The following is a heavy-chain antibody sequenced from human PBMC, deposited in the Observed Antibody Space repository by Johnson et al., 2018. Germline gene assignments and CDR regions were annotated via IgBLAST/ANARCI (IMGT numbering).Heavy chain of an antibody. CDR1: GFTFSNYW. CDR2: IKQDGNEK. Sequence: VQLVESGGGLVQPGGSLRLSCEASGFTFSNYWMTWVRQAPGKGLEWVANIKQDGNEKFYVDSVKGRLTIDRDNAKNSLYLQMNSRGAEDTAVYFCARAGALGYGSSGSRASDIWGQGTLVTVSS. D-gene: IGHD3-22*01. J-gene: IGHJ3*02. V-gene: IGHV3-7*01. CDR3: ARAGALGYGSSGSRASDI.